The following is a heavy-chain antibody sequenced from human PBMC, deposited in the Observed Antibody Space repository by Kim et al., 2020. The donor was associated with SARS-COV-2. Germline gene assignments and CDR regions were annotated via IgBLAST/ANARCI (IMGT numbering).Heavy chain of an antibody. J-gene: IGHJ6*02. V-gene: IGHV4-39*07. D-gene: IGHD5-18*01. Sequence: KSRVTISVDTSKNQFSLKLSSVTAADTAVYYCARDTAMAHYYYYYGMDVWGQGTTVTVSS. CDR3: ARDTAMAHYYYYYGMDV.